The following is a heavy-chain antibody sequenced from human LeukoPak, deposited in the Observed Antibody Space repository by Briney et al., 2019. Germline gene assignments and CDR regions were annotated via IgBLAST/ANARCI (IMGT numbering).Heavy chain of an antibody. Sequence: GASVKVSCKASGYTFTSYGISWVRQAPGQGLEWMGWISAYNGNTNYAQKIQGRVNMTTHTSTSTAYMEPRGLRSDDTAVYYCARAARDIVVVPAAIALDYWGQGTLVTVSS. CDR1: GYTFTSYG. J-gene: IGHJ4*02. CDR2: ISAYNGNT. D-gene: IGHD2-2*02. CDR3: ARAARDIVVVPAAIALDY. V-gene: IGHV1-18*01.